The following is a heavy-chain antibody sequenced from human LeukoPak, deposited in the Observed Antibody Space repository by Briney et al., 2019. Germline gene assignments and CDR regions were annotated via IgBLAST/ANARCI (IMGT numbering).Heavy chain of an antibody. J-gene: IGHJ4*02. CDR1: GFTFSSYS. V-gene: IGHV3-21*01. CDR3: ARAMGCDY. Sequence: PGGSLRLSCAASGFTFSSYSMNWVRQAPGKGLEWVSSISSSSRYISYADSVKGRLTISRDNAKNSLYLQMNSLRAENTAVYYCARAMGCDYWGQGTLVTVSS. CDR2: ISSSSRYI.